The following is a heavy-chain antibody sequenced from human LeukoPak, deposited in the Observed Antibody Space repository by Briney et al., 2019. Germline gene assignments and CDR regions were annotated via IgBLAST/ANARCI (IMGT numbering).Heavy chain of an antibody. CDR2: TNSGGTST. Sequence: GSLRLSCVASGFTFSSHAMSWVRQAPGKGLEWISTTNSGGTSTYYAESVKGRFTISRDNSKNTLYLQMSSLRVEDTAVYYCAKQSYARSLGEGGPGTLVSVSS. J-gene: IGHJ4*02. CDR1: GFTFSSHA. CDR3: AKQSYARSLGE. V-gene: IGHV3-23*01. D-gene: IGHD2-8*01.